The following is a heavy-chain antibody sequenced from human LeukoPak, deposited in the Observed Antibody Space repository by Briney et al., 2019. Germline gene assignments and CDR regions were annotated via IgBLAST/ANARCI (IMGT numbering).Heavy chain of an antibody. V-gene: IGHV4-59*12. Sequence: PSETLSLTCTVSGGSISSYYWSWIRQPPGKGLEWIGYIYYSGSTNYNPSLKSRVTISVDTSKNQFSLKLSSVTAADTAVYYCARDDYYDSSGYYFNWGQGTLVTVSS. D-gene: IGHD3-22*01. CDR1: GGSISSYY. CDR2: IYYSGST. J-gene: IGHJ4*02. CDR3: ARDDYYDSSGYYFN.